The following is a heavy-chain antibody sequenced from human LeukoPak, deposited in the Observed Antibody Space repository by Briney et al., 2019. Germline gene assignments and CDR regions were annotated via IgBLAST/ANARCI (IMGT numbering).Heavy chain of an antibody. V-gene: IGHV4-34*01. CDR2: INHSGST. D-gene: IGHD3-10*01. CDR3: ARDLWYYYGSGSAYYYYYYMDV. J-gene: IGHJ6*03. Sequence: SETLSLTCAVYGGSFSGYYWSWIRQPPGKGLEWIGEINHSGSTNYNPSLKSRVTISVDTSKNQFSLKLSSVTAADTAVYYCARDLWYYYGSGSAYYYYYYMDVWGKGTTVTISS. CDR1: GGSFSGYY.